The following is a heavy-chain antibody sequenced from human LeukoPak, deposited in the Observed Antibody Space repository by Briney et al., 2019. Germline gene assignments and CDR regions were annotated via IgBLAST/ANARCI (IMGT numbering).Heavy chain of an antibody. CDR2: INPNSGGT. Sequence: ASVKVSCKASGYTFTGYYMHWVRQAPGQGLEWMGWINPNSGGTNYAQKFQGRVTMTRDTSISTAYMELSRLRSADTAVYYCARFRIAVAGTYYYYMDVWGKGTTVTVSS. D-gene: IGHD6-19*01. V-gene: IGHV1-2*02. CDR1: GYTFTGYY. J-gene: IGHJ6*03. CDR3: ARFRIAVAGTYYYYMDV.